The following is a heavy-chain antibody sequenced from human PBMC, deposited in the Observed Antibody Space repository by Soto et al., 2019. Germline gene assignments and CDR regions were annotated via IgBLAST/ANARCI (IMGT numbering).Heavy chain of an antibody. CDR3: ARGRFPTSIAAPSRVHWFDP. D-gene: IGHD6-6*01. CDR2: MNPNSGNT. Sequence: ASVKASCKASGYTITSYDINWVRQATGQGLEWMGWMNPNSGNTGYAQKFQGRVTMTRNTSISTAYMELSSLRSEDTAVYYCARGRFPTSIAAPSRVHWFDPWG. CDR1: GYTITSYD. J-gene: IGHJ5*02. V-gene: IGHV1-8*01.